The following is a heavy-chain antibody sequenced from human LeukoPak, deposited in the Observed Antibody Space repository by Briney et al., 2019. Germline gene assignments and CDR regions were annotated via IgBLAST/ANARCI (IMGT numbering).Heavy chain of an antibody. D-gene: IGHD2-15*01. CDR3: ARTRVAATRELGY. CDR2: INPNSGGT. Sequence: ASVEVSCKASGYTFTGYYMHWVRQAPGQGLEWMGWINPNSGGTNYAQKFQGWVTMTRDTSISTAYMELSRLRSDDTAVYYCARTRVAATRELGYWGQGTLVTVSS. J-gene: IGHJ4*02. V-gene: IGHV1-2*04. CDR1: GYTFTGYY.